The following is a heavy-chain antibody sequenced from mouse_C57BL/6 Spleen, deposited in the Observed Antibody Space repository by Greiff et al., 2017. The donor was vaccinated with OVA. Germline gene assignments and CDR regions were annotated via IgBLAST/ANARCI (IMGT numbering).Heavy chain of an antibody. Sequence: EVQLVESGPVLVKPGASVKMSCKASGYTFTDYYMNWVKQSHGKSLEWIGVINPYNGGTSYNQKFKGKATLTVDKSSSTAYMELNSLTSEDSAVYYCARYGSNYAMDYWGQGTSVTVSS. CDR1: GYTFTDYY. CDR3: ARYGSNYAMDY. D-gene: IGHD1-1*01. J-gene: IGHJ4*01. CDR2: INPYNGGT. V-gene: IGHV1-19*01.